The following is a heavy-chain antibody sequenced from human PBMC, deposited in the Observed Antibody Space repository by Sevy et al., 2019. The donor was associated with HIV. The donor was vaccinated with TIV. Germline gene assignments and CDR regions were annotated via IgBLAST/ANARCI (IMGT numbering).Heavy chain of an antibody. D-gene: IGHD3-10*01. CDR2: ISSSSTI. CDR3: ARSYYGSGSYTQRFDP. V-gene: IGHV3-48*01. Sequence: GGSLRLSCAASGFTFSTYSMNWVRQAPGKGLEWVSYISSSSTIYYADSVKGRFTISRDNAKNSLYLQMNSLRAEDTAVYYCARSYYGSGSYTQRFDPWGQGTLVTVSS. J-gene: IGHJ5*02. CDR1: GFTFSTYS.